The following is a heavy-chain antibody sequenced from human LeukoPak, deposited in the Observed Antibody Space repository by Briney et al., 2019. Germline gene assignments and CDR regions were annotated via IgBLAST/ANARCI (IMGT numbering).Heavy chain of an antibody. J-gene: IGHJ4*02. D-gene: IGHD6-19*01. CDR1: GFTLSNFE. Sequence: GGALQLSCAAPGFTLSNFEMNRGRPVPGEGLGWVSYISSSGSTIYYADSVKGRFTISRDNAKNSLYLQMNSLRAEDTAVYYCARGSGWSRWGQGTLVTVSS. CDR3: ARGSGWSR. V-gene: IGHV3-48*03. CDR2: ISSSGSTI.